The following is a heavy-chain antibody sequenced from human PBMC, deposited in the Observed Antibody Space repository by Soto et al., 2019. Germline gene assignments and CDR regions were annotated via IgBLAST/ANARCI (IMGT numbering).Heavy chain of an antibody. J-gene: IGHJ5*02. CDR2: IYYSGST. CDR1: GDSISSDFY. V-gene: IGHV4-30-4*01. CDR3: ARGGPYDFWSGAPVFNWFAP. D-gene: IGHD3-3*01. Sequence: PSETLSLTCTVSGDSISSDFYWSWIRQPPGKGLQWVGYIYYSGSTYYNPSLGSRITLSVDMSKNQFSLNLSSVTAADTAVYYCARGGPYDFWSGAPVFNWFAPWGQGTLVTVSS.